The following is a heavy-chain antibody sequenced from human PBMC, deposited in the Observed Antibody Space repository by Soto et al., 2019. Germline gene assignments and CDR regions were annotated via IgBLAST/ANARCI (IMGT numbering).Heavy chain of an antibody. V-gene: IGHV3-48*02. D-gene: IGHD3-22*01. CDR2: ISIVSGSI. J-gene: IGHJ3*01. CDR1: GFSFSNYA. CDR3: VRDDRWAFDF. Sequence: EVQLVESGGGLVQPGGSRRVSRAASGFSFSNYAMNWVRQAPGKGLEWVSYISIVSGSIFYADSVKGRFTISRDDAKNSLYMQMNTLRDEDTAVYYCVRDDRWAFDFWGQGTMVTVSS.